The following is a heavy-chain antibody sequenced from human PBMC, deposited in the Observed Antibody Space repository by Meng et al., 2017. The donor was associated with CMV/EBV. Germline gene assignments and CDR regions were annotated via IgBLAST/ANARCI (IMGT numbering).Heavy chain of an antibody. Sequence: QLQLQESGPGLGKASETLSLTCTVSGSSISSSSYYWGWFRQPPGKGLEWIGSIYYSGSTYYNPSIRRRVTISVDTSKNQFSLKLSYVHAADTAVYYCARVASGSYRDFDYWGQGTLVTVSS. CDR2: IYYSGST. J-gene: IGHJ4*02. D-gene: IGHD1-26*01. CDR3: ARVASGSYRDFDY. CDR1: GSSISSSSYY. V-gene: IGHV4-39*07.